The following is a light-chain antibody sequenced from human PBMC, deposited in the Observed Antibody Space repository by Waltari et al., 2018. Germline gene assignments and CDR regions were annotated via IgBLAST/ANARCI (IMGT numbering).Light chain of an antibody. Sequence: ETIMTQSPATLSVSPGERATLSCRASKSSGNNLAWYQQTPGQAPRLLIYVTSSRSTGIPDRFFGAGSGTDFTLTISSLQSEDFGVYYCQQYNEWPYTFGQGTKVDLK. V-gene: IGKV3-15*01. CDR3: QQYNEWPYT. CDR1: KSSGNN. CDR2: VTS. J-gene: IGKJ2*01.